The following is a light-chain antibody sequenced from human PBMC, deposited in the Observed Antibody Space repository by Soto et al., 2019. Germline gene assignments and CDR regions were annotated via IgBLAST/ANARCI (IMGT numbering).Light chain of an antibody. CDR3: QQYSLSRT. V-gene: IGKV3-20*01. Sequence: IVLKQAAGTLALSTGERATLSCRASQSVSSSFLAWYQQKPGQAPRLLTYGASSRATGIPDRFSGSGSGTDFTLTIIRLEPEDFALCYCQQYSLSRTFGQ. CDR1: QSVSSSF. J-gene: IGKJ5*01. CDR2: GAS.